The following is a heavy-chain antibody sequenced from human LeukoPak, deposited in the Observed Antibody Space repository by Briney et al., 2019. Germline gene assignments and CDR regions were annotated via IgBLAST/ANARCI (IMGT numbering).Heavy chain of an antibody. CDR1: GFTFSSYA. CDR3: ARDRTKQLWYYYYYYGMDV. CDR2: ISYDGSNK. J-gene: IGHJ6*02. V-gene: IGHV3-30-3*01. D-gene: IGHD5-18*01. Sequence: PGGSLRLSCAAPGFTFSSYAMHWVRQAPGKGLEWVAVISYDGSNKYYADSVKGRFTISRDNSKNTLYLQMNSLRAEDTAVYYCARDRTKQLWYYYYYYGMDVWGQGTTVTVSS.